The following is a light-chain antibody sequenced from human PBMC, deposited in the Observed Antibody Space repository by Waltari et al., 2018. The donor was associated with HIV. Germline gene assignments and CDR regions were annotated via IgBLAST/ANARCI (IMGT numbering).Light chain of an antibody. Sequence: QSVLTQPPSASGTPGQRVTISCSGSSSNIDNNNVNWYQQLPGTAPKLLIFRNNQRPSGVPDRISGSKSGTSASLAISGLQSEDEADYYCVTWDDSLSGMVFGGGTKLTVL. CDR1: SSNIDNNN. V-gene: IGLV1-44*01. CDR3: VTWDDSLSGMV. J-gene: IGLJ2*01. CDR2: RNN.